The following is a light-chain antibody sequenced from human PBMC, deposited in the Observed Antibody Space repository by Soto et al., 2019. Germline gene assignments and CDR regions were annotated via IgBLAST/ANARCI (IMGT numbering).Light chain of an antibody. CDR1: KNDIGVYDF. CDR2: EVV. Sequence: QSALTQPPSSSGSPGQSETISCTGTKNDIGVYDFVSWYQHHPGKAPRLIIYEVVQRPSGVPDRFSGSKSGNTASLTVSGLQAAAEADCFSRSYAGTNNYVLGSGTKVSVL. CDR3: RSYAGTNNYV. V-gene: IGLV2-8*01. J-gene: IGLJ1*01.